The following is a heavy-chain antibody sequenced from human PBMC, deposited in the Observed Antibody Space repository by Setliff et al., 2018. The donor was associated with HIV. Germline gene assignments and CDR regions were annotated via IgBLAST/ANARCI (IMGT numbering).Heavy chain of an antibody. V-gene: IGHV3-21*01. D-gene: IGHD3-10*01. Sequence: GGSLRLSCAASGFTFTIYSMNWVRQAPGKGLEWVSSISSGGGYIYYADSVKGRFTISRDNSKNTLYLQMNTLRADDTAVYYCARDREETLWFGDLHYMDVWGKGTTVTVSS. J-gene: IGHJ6*03. CDR2: ISSGGGYI. CDR1: GFTFTIYS. CDR3: ARDREETLWFGDLHYMDV.